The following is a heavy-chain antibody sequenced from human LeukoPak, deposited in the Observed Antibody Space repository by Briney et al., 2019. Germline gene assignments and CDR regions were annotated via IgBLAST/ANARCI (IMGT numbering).Heavy chain of an antibody. CDR1: GYIFTSYH. D-gene: IGHD5-18*01. CDR2: INPSGDTT. J-gene: IGHJ4*02. V-gene: IGHV1-46*01. Sequence: ASVKVSCKASGYIFTSYHMHWVRQAPEQGLEWMGVINPSGDTTNYAQKFQGRVTMTRDTSTTTVYMELSSLRSEDTAVYYCAKDLLGNRGYGPPDSWGQGTLVTVSS. CDR3: AKDLLGNRGYGPPDS.